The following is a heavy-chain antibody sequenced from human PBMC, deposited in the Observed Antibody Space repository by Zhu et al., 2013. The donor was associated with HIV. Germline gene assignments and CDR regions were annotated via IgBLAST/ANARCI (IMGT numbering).Heavy chain of an antibody. CDR2: IRNKANSHTT. CDR3: TRTIVVGGIYGYDI. Sequence: EVQLVESGGGLVQPGGSLRLSCAASGFTFSDHHMDWVRQAPGKGLEWVGRIRNKANSHTTEYAASVKGRFTISRDDSKNSLYLQMNSLQTEDTALYYCTRTIVVGGIYGYDIWGQGTMVTVSS. J-gene: IGHJ3*02. V-gene: IGHV3-72*01. CDR1: GFTFSDHH. D-gene: IGHD3-22*01.